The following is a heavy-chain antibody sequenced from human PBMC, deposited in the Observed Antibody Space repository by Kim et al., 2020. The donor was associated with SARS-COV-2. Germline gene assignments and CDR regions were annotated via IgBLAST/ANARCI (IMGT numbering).Heavy chain of an antibody. J-gene: IGHJ3*02. CDR1: GYSFTSYW. CDR3: ARRMTGPYYYDSSGYYRSDAFDI. D-gene: IGHD3-22*01. V-gene: IGHV5-51*01. CDR2: IYPGDSDT. Sequence: GESLKISCKGSGYSFTSYWIGWVRQMPGKGLEWMGIIYPGDSDTRYSPSFQGQVTISADKSISTAYLQWSSLKASDTAMYYCARRMTGPYYYDSSGYYRSDAFDIWGQGTMVTVSS.